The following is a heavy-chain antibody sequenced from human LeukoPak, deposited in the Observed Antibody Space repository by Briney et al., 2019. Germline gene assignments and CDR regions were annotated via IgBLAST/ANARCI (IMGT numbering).Heavy chain of an antibody. Sequence: SETLSLTCAVYGGSFSGHYWSWIRQPPGKGLEWIGEINHSGSTNYNPSLKSRVTISVDTSKNQFSLKLSSVTAADTAVYYCAREHGSGYYGMDVWGQGTTVTVSS. D-gene: IGHD3-3*01. CDR1: GGSFSGHY. CDR2: INHSGST. V-gene: IGHV4-34*01. CDR3: AREHGSGYYGMDV. J-gene: IGHJ6*02.